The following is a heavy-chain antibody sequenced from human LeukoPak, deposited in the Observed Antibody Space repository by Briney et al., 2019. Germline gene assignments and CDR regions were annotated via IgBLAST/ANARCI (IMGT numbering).Heavy chain of an antibody. V-gene: IGHV4-61*02. Sequence: TPSETLSLTCTVSGGSINSGSYYWSWIRQPAGKGLEWIGRIYTSGSTNYNPSLKSRVTISVDTSKNQFSLKLSSVTAADTAVYYCARAPGAWLYGAFDIWGQGTMVTVSS. CDR3: ARAPGAWLYGAFDI. D-gene: IGHD3-22*01. CDR1: GGSINSGSYY. J-gene: IGHJ3*02. CDR2: IYTSGST.